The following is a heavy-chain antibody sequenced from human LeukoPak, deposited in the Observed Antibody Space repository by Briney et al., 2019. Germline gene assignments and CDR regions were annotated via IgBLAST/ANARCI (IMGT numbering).Heavy chain of an antibody. CDR1: GGSISSYY. D-gene: IGHD6-13*01. V-gene: IGHV4-4*07. Sequence: SETLSLTCTVSGGSISSYYWSWIRQPAGKGLEWIGRIYTSGSTNYNPSLKSRVTMSVDTSKNQFSLKLNSMTAADTAVYYCARGSGWSPYYYYMDVWGKGTTVTVSS. CDR2: IYTSGST. J-gene: IGHJ6*03. CDR3: ARGSGWSPYYYYMDV.